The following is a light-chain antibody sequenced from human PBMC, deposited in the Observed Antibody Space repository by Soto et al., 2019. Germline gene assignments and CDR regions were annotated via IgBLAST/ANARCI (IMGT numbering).Light chain of an antibody. CDR3: QQYDDWPET. CDR1: QSVSSN. Sequence: EKVMTQSPATLSVSPGERATLSCRASQSVSSNLAWYQQKPGQAPRLLIYDASTRATGIPARFSGSGSGTEFTLTISSLQAEDLAVYYWQQYDDWPETFGQGTKVEIK. CDR2: DAS. V-gene: IGKV3-15*01. J-gene: IGKJ1*01.